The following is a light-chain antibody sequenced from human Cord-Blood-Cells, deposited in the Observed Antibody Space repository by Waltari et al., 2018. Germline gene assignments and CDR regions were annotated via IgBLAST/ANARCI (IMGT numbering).Light chain of an antibody. V-gene: IGLV4-69*01. J-gene: IGLJ3*02. Sequence: QLVLTQSPSASASLGASVKLTCTLSSGHSSYAIAWHQQKPEKGRRYLMKLNSDGSHSKGDGIPDRFSGSSSGAERYLTISSLQSEDEADYYCQTWGTGYWVFGGGTKLTVL. CDR2: LNSDGSH. CDR1: SGHSSYA. CDR3: QTWGTGYWV.